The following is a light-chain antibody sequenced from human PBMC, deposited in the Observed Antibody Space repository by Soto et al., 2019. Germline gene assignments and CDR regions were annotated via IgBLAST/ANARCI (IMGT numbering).Light chain of an antibody. V-gene: IGLV2-14*01. CDR1: SSDIGGYDY. CDR3: SSYTSTSTLVV. CDR2: YVT. Sequence: QSALTQPASVSGSPGQSITIACTGTSSDIGGYDYVSWYQQYPGKVPKLMIYYVTNRASGVPSRFSASKSGDTASLTISGLQAEDEANYYCSSYTSTSTLVVFGGGTKVTVL. J-gene: IGLJ2*01.